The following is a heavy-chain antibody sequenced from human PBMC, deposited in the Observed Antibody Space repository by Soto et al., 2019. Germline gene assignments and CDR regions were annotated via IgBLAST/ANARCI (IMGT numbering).Heavy chain of an antibody. Sequence: SESLSLACPVSGRSISISSFYWGWLRQPPGKGLEWIGSIYYSGSTYYNPSLKSRVTISVDTSKNQFSLKLSSVTAADTAVYYCARVGNTWFGGHNYYGLDVWGQGTTVT. CDR2: IYYSGST. V-gene: IGHV4-39*07. CDR1: GRSISISSFY. D-gene: IGHD3-10*01. CDR3: ARVGNTWFGGHNYYGLDV. J-gene: IGHJ6*02.